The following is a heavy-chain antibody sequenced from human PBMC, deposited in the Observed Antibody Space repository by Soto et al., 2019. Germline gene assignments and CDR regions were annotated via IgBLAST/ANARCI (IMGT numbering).Heavy chain of an antibody. V-gene: IGHV1-18*04. CDR3: ARVEIAAYGVLYGMDV. J-gene: IGHJ6*02. CDR1: GYTFTSYG. Sequence: GASVKVSCKASGYTFTSYGISWVRQAPGQRLEWMGWISAYNGNTNYAQKLQGRVTMTTDTSTSTAYMELRSLRSDDTAVYYCARVEIAAYGVLYGMDVWGQGTTVTVSS. CDR2: ISAYNGNT. D-gene: IGHD6-6*01.